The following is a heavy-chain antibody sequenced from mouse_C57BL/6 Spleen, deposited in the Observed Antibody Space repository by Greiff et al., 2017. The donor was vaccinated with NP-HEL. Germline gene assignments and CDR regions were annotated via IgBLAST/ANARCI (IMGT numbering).Heavy chain of an antibody. CDR1: GFTFSDYY. Sequence: EVHLVESEGGLVQPGSSMKLSCTASGFTFSDYYMAWVRQVPEKGLEWVANINYDGSSTYYLDSLKSRFIISRDNAKNILYLQMSSLKSEDTATDYCARDGDDYDGGGYYFDYWGQGTTLTVSS. CDR2: INYDGSST. V-gene: IGHV5-16*01. CDR3: ARDGDDYDGGGYYFDY. D-gene: IGHD2-4*01. J-gene: IGHJ2*01.